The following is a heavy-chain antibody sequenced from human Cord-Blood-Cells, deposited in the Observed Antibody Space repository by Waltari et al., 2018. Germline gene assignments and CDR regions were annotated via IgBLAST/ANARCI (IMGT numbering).Heavy chain of an antibody. CDR3: ARSTVPAASVGGFDY. D-gene: IGHD2-2*01. J-gene: IGHJ4*02. CDR1: GGSISSGGYY. Sequence: QVQLQESGPGLVKPSQTLSLTCPVSGGSISSGGYYWSWIRQHPGKGLEWIGYIYYSGSTYYNPSLKSRVTISVDTSKNQFSLKLSSVTAADTAVYYCARSTVPAASVGGFDYWGQGTLVTVSS. V-gene: IGHV4-31*03. CDR2: IYYSGST.